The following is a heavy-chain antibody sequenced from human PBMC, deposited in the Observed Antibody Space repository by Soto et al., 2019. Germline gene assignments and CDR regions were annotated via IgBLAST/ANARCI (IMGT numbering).Heavy chain of an antibody. V-gene: IGHV4-39*01. CDR1: SDSISSSGYY. D-gene: IGHD3-3*02. CDR2: IHYRANS. J-gene: IGHJ5*02. CDR3: ARPLQLAVSGFDP. Sequence: ATLSLTCAVSSDSISSSGYYCAWIRQPPGKGLEWIGSIHYRANSYYSPSLKSRITISVDTSKNQISLRLSSVTAADTAVYYCARPLQLAVSGFDPWGQGTLVTVSS.